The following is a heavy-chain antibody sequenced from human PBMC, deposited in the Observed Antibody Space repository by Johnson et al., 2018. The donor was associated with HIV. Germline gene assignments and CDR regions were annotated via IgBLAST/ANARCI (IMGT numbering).Heavy chain of an antibody. CDR3: ARTPSLPGAFDI. J-gene: IGHJ3*02. CDR2: IHSGGST. V-gene: IGHV3-66*01. CDR1: GFTFRDYY. Sequence: VQLVESGGGLVKPGGSLRVSCAASGFTFRDYYMSWIRQAPGKGLEWVSVIHSGGSTYYADSVKGRFTISRDNSKNTLYLQMNSLRAEDTAVYYCARTPSLPGAFDIWGQGTMVTVSS.